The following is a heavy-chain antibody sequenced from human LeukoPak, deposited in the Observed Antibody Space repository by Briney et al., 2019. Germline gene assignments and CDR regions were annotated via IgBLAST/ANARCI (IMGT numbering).Heavy chain of an antibody. Sequence: SVKVSCKASGGTFISYAISWVRQAPGQGLEWMGGIIPIFGTANYAQKFQGRVTITADESTSTAYMELSSLRSEDTAVYYCASRHLEPYSSSMYVGMDVWGQGTTVTVSS. CDR1: GGTFISYA. J-gene: IGHJ6*02. D-gene: IGHD6-13*01. CDR3: ASRHLEPYSSSMYVGMDV. V-gene: IGHV1-69*13. CDR2: IIPIFGTA.